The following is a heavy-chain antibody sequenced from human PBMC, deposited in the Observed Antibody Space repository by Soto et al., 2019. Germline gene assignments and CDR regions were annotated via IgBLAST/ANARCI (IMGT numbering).Heavy chain of an antibody. CDR3: ARARYNWNSNWFDP. CDR1: GDSVSSNSAA. J-gene: IGHJ5*02. V-gene: IGHV6-1*01. CDR2: TYYSSKWYN. D-gene: IGHD1-7*01. Sequence: XQTLSLTCAISGDSVSSNSAAWNLIRQSPSRGLEWLGRTYYSSKWYNDYAVSVKSRITINPDTSKNQFSLQLNSVTPEDTAVYYCARARYNWNSNWFDPWGQGTLVTVSS.